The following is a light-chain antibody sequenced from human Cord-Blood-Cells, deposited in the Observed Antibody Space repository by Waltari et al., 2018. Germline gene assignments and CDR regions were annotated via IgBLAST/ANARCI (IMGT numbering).Light chain of an antibody. CDR1: SRRIASHY. CDR3: QYYDSSNRV. Sequence: NCVLTHSHSVSESTVNTVTTSCTRRSRRIASHYFQWYQQRPGSPPTTGIYEDNRRPAGVPERFSGSSDSSSNSASLTISGMKTDDEADYYCQYYDSSNRVFVGWTKLTVL. V-gene: IGLV6-57*01. CDR2: EDN. J-gene: IGLJ3*02.